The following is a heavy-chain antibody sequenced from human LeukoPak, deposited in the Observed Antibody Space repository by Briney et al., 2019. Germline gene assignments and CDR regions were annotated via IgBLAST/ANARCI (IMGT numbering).Heavy chain of an antibody. J-gene: IGHJ4*02. V-gene: IGHV3-64D*06. D-gene: IGHD4-23*01. CDR1: GFTISSYA. Sequence: GGSLRLSCSVSGFTISSYAMHWVRQAPGKGLEYVSSISSDGGSTFYADSVKGRFTISRDNSKNTLSLQMSSLRPEDTAVYYCVKDRWVDYWGQGTLVTVSS. CDR3: VKDRWVDY. CDR2: ISSDGGST.